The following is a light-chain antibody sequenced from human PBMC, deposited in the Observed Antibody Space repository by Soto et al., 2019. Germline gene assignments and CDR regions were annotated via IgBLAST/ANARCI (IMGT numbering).Light chain of an antibody. CDR1: QSISSY. CDR2: AAY. V-gene: IGKV1-9*01. Sequence: DIQMTQSPSSLSASVGDRITITCRASQSISSYLNWYQQKPGKAPKLLIYAAYTLQSGVPKRFSGSGSGTEFSLTISSLQPEDFATYYCQLLNDSPPVTFGQGTRLEIK. J-gene: IGKJ5*01. CDR3: QLLNDSPPVT.